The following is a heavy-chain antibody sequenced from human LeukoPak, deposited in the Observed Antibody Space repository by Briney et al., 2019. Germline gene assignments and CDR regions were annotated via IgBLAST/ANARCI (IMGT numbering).Heavy chain of an antibody. CDR2: MNPNSGNT. Sequence: ASVKVSCEASGSSFTDYDINWVRQTTGQGLEWMGWMNPNSGNTDYAQNFQGRVTMTRNTSISTAYMELSSLRSEDTAVYYCARRGIAVAGTVAAYYYYMDVWGKGTTVTISS. CDR1: GSSFTDYD. CDR3: ARRGIAVAGTVAAYYYYMDV. J-gene: IGHJ6*03. D-gene: IGHD6-19*01. V-gene: IGHV1-8*01.